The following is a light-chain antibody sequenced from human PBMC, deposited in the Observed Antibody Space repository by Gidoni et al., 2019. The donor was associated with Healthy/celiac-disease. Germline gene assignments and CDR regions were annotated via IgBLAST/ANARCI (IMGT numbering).Light chain of an antibody. V-gene: IGKV2-28*01. CDR3: MQALQTPLYT. Sequence: DIVMNQSPLSLPVTPVAPASISCRSSQSLLHSNVYNYLDWYLHKPGPSLQLLIYLCSNRASGVPDRFSGSGSGTDFTLKISRVEAEDVGVYYFMQALQTPLYTFGQGTKLEIK. CDR2: LCS. J-gene: IGKJ2*01. CDR1: QSLLHSNVYNY.